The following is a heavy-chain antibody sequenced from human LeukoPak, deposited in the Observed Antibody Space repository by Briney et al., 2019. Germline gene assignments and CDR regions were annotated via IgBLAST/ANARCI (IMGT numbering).Heavy chain of an antibody. CDR2: IYYSGST. V-gene: IGHV4-59*01. CDR3: ARDKMGYCSGGSCYYRGEGLRY. CDR1: GDSISSYY. Sequence: SETLSLTCTVSGDSISSYYWSWIRQPPGKGLEWIGYIYYSGSTNYNPSLKSRVTISVDTSKNHFSLNLTSVTTEDTAVYYCARDKMGYCSGGSCYYRGEGLRYWGQGTLVTVSS. D-gene: IGHD2-15*01. J-gene: IGHJ4*02.